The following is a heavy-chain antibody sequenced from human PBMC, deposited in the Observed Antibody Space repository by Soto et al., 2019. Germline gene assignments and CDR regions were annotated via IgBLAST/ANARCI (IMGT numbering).Heavy chain of an antibody. V-gene: IGHV3-11*01. CDR3: ARDRGAVTGDYLDY. D-gene: IGHD6-19*01. Sequence: GGSLRLSCAASGFTLSDYFMSWIRQAPGQGLEYLSYISSSGDSMNYADSVKGRFTISRDNAGNSLYLQMNSLRVEDTAVYYCARDRGAVTGDYLDYWGQGTLVTVSS. CDR1: GFTLSDYF. J-gene: IGHJ4*02. CDR2: ISSSGDSM.